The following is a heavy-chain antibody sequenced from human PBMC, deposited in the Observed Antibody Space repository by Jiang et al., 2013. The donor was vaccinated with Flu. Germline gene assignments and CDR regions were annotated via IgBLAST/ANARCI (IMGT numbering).Heavy chain of an antibody. V-gene: IGHV2-70*04. D-gene: IGHD5-24*01. CDR1: GFSLSTSGMR. CDR3: ARTGVEMATITGFDY. J-gene: IGHJ4*02. Sequence: KPTQTLTLTCTFSGFSLSTSGMRVSWIRQPPGKALEWLARIDWDDDKFYSTSLKTRLTISKDTSKNQVVLTMTNMDPVDTATYYCARTGVEMATITGFDYWGQGTLVTVSS. CDR2: IDWDDDK.